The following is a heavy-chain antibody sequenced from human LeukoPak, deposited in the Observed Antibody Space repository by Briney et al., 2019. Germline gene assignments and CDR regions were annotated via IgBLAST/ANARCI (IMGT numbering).Heavy chain of an antibody. J-gene: IGHJ4*02. CDR1: GFTFSRYG. Sequence: PGGSLRLSCVASGFTFSRYGMHWVRQAPGKGLVWVSRMNTDGSRTDYADSVKGRFTISSDNAKNTLYLQMNSLGAEDTAVYSCASDFGGSDDYWGQGTLVTVSS. CDR3: ASDFGGSDDY. V-gene: IGHV3-74*01. CDR2: MNTDGSRT. D-gene: IGHD2-15*01.